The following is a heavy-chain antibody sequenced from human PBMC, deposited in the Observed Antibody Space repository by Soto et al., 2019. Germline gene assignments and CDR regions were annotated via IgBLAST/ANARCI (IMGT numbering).Heavy chain of an antibody. Sequence: PSETLSLTCAVSGYSISSGYYCGLIRQPPGEGMKRIGCLYHSGSTYYNPSLKSRVTISVDTSKNQFSLKLSSVTAAETAGVDWASGKVAMAKIPEYDLVDGGQGXLVTVSS. V-gene: IGHV4-38-2*01. J-gene: IGHJ4*02. D-gene: IGHD5-12*01. CDR2: LYHSGST. CDR3: ASGKVAMAKIPEYDLVD. CDR1: GYSISSGYY.